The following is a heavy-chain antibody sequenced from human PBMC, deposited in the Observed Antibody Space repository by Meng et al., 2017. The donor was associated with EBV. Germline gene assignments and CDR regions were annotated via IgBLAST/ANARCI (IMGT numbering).Heavy chain of an antibody. D-gene: IGHD5-12*01. CDR1: GHNFNNYG. J-gene: IGHJ4*02. CDR2: ITPVFDIA. V-gene: IGHV1-69*17. Sequence: QSGAEVKNPVSSVNVTCNGSGHNFNNYGIRWVRQAPGQGLEWMGDITPVFDIANYAESFQGRVTISADTSTRTAYMDLSSLRSDDTAVYYCVRDLWLRIGECVWGQGTLVTVSS. CDR3: VRDLWLRIGECV.